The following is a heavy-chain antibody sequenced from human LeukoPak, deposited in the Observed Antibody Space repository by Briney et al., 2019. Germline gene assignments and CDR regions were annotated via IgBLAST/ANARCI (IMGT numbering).Heavy chain of an antibody. D-gene: IGHD6-19*01. Sequence: PGGSLRLSCAASGFTFSDYYMSWIRQAPGKGLEWVSYISSSSTIYYADSVKGRFTISRDNAKNSLYLQMNSLRAEDTAVYYCARTWWLGNDYWGQGTLVTVSS. CDR1: GFTFSDYY. V-gene: IGHV3-69-1*01. J-gene: IGHJ4*02. CDR2: ISSSSTI. CDR3: ARTWWLGNDY.